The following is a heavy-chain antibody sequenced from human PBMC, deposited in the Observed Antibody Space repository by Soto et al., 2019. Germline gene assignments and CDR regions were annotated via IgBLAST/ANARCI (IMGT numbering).Heavy chain of an antibody. CDR3: GGRGWGLGYYYYYMDV. V-gene: IGHV4-59*08. Sequence: PSETLSLTCTVSGGSISSYYWSWIRQPPGKGLEWIGYIYYSGSTNYNPSLKSRVTISVDTSKNQFSLKLSSVTAADTAVYYCGGRGWGLGYYYYYMDVWGKGTTVTVSS. J-gene: IGHJ6*03. D-gene: IGHD1-26*01. CDR1: GGSISSYY. CDR2: IYYSGST.